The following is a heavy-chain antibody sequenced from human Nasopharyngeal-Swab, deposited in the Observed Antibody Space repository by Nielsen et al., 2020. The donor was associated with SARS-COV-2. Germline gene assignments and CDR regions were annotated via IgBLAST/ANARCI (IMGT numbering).Heavy chain of an antibody. V-gene: IGHV3-11*05. Sequence: GESLKISCAASGFTFSNYCMSWIRQAPGKGLEWVSYISSSSSYTNYADSVKGRFTISRDNAKNSLYLQMNSLRAEDTAVYYCAREWDYGSGSYYRKYNWFDPWGQGTLVTVSS. D-gene: IGHD3-10*01. CDR1: GFTFSNYC. CDR2: ISSSSSYT. CDR3: AREWDYGSGSYYRKYNWFDP. J-gene: IGHJ5*02.